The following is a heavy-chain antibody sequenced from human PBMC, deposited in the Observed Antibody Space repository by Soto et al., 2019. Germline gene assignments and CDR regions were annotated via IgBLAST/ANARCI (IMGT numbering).Heavy chain of an antibody. CDR1: GFTFSSHA. D-gene: IGHD3-3*01. J-gene: IGHJ5*02. V-gene: IGHV3-23*01. Sequence: GGSLRLSCAASGFTFSSHAMSWVRQAPGKGLVWVSSISDNGDGTYYADSVKGRFTISRDNSKNTLYLQMNSLRAEDTAVYYCAKVGNWFDPWRQGTLVTVSS. CDR2: ISDNGDGT. CDR3: AKVGNWFDP.